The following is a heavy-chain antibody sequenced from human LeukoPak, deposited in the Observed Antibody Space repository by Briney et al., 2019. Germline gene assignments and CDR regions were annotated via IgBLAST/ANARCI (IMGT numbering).Heavy chain of an antibody. CDR2: IKQDGTEK. D-gene: IGHD4-17*01. V-gene: IGHV3-7*03. CDR3: ARVLYGDYVGRFDP. J-gene: IGHJ5*02. Sequence: SGGSLRLSCAASGITFRNYWMSWVRQAPGKGLEWVANIKQDGTEKYYVDSVKGRFTISRDNANNSLYLQMNSLRDEDTAVYYCARVLYGDYVGRFDPWGQGTLVTVSS. CDR1: GITFRNYW.